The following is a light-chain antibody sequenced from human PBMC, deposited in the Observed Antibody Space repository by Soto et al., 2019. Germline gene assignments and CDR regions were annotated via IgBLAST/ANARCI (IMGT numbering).Light chain of an antibody. V-gene: IGLV2-23*03. J-gene: IGLJ3*02. CDR1: SSSVGSYNL. Sequence: QSALTQPASVSGSPGQSITISCTGTSSSVGSYNLVSWYQQHPGKAPKLMIYEGSKRPSGVSNRFSGYKSGNTASLTISGLQAEDEADYYCCSYEGSNTFWVFGGGTKLTVL. CDR2: EGS. CDR3: CSYEGSNTFWV.